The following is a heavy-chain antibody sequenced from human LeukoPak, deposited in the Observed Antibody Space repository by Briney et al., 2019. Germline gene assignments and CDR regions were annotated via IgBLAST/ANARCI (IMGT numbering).Heavy chain of an antibody. CDR3: TSDFWSGYSFDY. CDR2: ISSSSCYI. CDR1: GFTFSSYS. V-gene: IGHV3-21*01. D-gene: IGHD3-3*01. J-gene: IGHJ4*02. Sequence: GGSLRLSCAASGFTFSSYSMNWVRQAPGKGLEWVSSISSSSCYIYYAGSVKGRFTISRDNAKNSLYLQMNSLRAEDTAVYYCTSDFWSGYSFDYWGQGTLVTVSS.